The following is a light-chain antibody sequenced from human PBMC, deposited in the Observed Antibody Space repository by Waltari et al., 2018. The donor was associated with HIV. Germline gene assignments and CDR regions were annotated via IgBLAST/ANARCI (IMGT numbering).Light chain of an antibody. CDR1: QSISSY. V-gene: IGKV1-39*01. CDR3: QQSYTTPRT. Sequence: DIQMTQPPSSLSASIGDRVTITCRASQSISSYLNWYQQKPGKAPKLLIYGASTLQSGVPSNFSGSGSGTDFTLIISSLQPEDFATYYCQQSYTTPRTFGQGTKLEIK. J-gene: IGKJ2*02. CDR2: GAS.